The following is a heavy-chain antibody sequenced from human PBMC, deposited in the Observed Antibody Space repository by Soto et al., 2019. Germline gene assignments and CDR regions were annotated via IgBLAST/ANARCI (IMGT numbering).Heavy chain of an antibody. CDR3: TTWLTAHFDY. D-gene: IGHD2-21*02. V-gene: IGHV3-23*01. Sequence: GGSLRLSCAASGFTFSSYAMNWVRRAPGKGLEWVATSSDRRTGNTHYSDSVRGRFTLSRDYSRNILFLQMDSLRADDTALYYCTTWLTAHFDYWGRGTQVTVSS. J-gene: IGHJ4*02. CDR2: SSDRRTGNT. CDR1: GFTFSSYA.